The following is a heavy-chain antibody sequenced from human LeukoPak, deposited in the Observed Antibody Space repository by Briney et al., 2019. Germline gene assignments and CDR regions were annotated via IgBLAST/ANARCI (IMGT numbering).Heavy chain of an antibody. CDR2: IYYTGIT. CDR3: VGRRGDGDYRPEY. V-gene: IGHV4-39*01. J-gene: IGHJ4*02. CDR1: GGSISRTAYY. D-gene: IGHD4-17*01. Sequence: SETLSLTCSVSGGSISRTAYYWGWIRQPPGKGLEWIGSIYYTGITYYNPSLESRVTISLDTSRNQFSLKLNSVTAPETAVYYCVGRRGDGDYRPEYWGQGTLVTVSS.